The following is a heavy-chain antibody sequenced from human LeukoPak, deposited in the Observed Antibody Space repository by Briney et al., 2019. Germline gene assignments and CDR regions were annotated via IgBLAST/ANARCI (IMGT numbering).Heavy chain of an antibody. CDR1: GVSFSSYY. J-gene: IGHJ6*03. V-gene: IGHV4-34*01. Sequence: SETLSLTCTVSGVSFSSYYWSWIRQPPGKGLEWIGEINHSGSTNYNPSLKSRVTISVDTSKNQFSLKLSSVTAADTAVYYCARLLKRAMVRGVISYYHYMDVWGKGTTVTISS. CDR2: INHSGST. D-gene: IGHD3-10*01. CDR3: ARLLKRAMVRGVISYYHYMDV.